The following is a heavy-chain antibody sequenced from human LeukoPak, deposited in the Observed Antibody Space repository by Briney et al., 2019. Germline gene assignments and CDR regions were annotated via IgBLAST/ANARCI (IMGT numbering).Heavy chain of an antibody. J-gene: IGHJ4*02. D-gene: IGHD1-26*01. Sequence: SETLSLTCTVSGYSISSGYFWGWIRQPPGKGLEWIGSIYHSGSTSYNPSLKSRVTVSVDTSKNQFSLKLNSVTAADTAVYYCARGPQGSYSDYWGQGTLVTVSS. CDR1: GYSISSGYF. CDR2: IYHSGST. V-gene: IGHV4-38-2*02. CDR3: ARGPQGSYSDY.